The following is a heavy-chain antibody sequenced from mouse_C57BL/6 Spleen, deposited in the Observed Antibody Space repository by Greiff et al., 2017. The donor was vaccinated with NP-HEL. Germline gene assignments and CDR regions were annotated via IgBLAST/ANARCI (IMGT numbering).Heavy chain of an antibody. V-gene: IGHV3-6*01. Sequence: ESGPGLVKPSQSLSLTCSVTGYSITSGYYWNWIRQFPGNKLEWMGYISYDGSNNYNPSLKNRISITRDTSKNQFFLKLNSVTTEDTATYYCARGWDGGFAYWGQGTLVTVSA. D-gene: IGHD4-1*01. CDR3: ARGWDGGFAY. CDR2: ISYDGSN. J-gene: IGHJ3*01. CDR1: GYSITSGYY.